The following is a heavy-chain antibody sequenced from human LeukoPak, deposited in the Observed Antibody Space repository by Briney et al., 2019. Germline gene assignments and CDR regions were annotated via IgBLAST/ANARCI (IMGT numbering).Heavy chain of an antibody. CDR1: AFSFDNFA. D-gene: IGHD6-19*01. CDR2: ISDSGGDT. J-gene: IGHJ4*02. Sequence: GGSLRLSCAASAFSFDNFAMSWVRQAPGRGLEWIAAISDSGGDTYYAESIKGRFTISRDNSKNTLYLQMNSLRADDTALYYCAKHPFKAVTVLEHWGQGTLVTVSS. V-gene: IGHV3-23*01. CDR3: AKHPFKAVTVLEH.